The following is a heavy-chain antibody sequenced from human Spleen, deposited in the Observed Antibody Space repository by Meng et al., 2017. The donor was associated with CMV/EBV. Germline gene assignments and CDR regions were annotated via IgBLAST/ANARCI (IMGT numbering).Heavy chain of an antibody. D-gene: IGHD3-22*01. CDR3: ARGDYYDSLDP. V-gene: IGHV4-61*03. J-gene: IGHJ5*02. Sequence: CTVSGGSVSSGGYSWTWVRQPPGKGLEWIGYIYYSGDTNYHPSLKSRVTISVDTSKNHFSLRLTSVTAADTAVYYCARGDYYDSLDPWGQGTLVTVSS. CDR1: GGSVSSGGYS. CDR2: IYYSGDT.